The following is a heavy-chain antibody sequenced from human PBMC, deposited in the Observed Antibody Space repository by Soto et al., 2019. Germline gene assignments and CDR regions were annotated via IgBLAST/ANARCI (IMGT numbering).Heavy chain of an antibody. J-gene: IGHJ5*02. CDR2: IDPSDSCT. Sequence: PGESLKISCKGLGYTSTSYWISLVRQMPGKGLGWMGRIDPSDSCTNYSPSLQDHVTISADNSIRTAYLQWSRLEASDSAIYYCARRNSGSWSFTWGQGTLVTVSS. CDR3: ARRNSGSWSFT. V-gene: IGHV5-10-1*01. D-gene: IGHD6-13*01. CDR1: GYTSTSYW.